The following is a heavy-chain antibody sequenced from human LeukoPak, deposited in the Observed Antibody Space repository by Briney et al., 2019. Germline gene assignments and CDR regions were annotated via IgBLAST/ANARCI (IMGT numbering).Heavy chain of an antibody. D-gene: IGHD7-27*01. CDR2: IYYSGST. V-gene: IGHV4-59*01. CDR3: ARGNWDQYYFDY. CDR1: GGSISSYY. Sequence: SETLSLTCTVSGGSISSYYWSWIRQPPGKGLEWIGYIYYSGSTNYNPSLKSRATISVDTSKNQFSLKLSSVTAADTAVYYCARGNWDQYYFDYWGQGTLVTVSS. J-gene: IGHJ4*02.